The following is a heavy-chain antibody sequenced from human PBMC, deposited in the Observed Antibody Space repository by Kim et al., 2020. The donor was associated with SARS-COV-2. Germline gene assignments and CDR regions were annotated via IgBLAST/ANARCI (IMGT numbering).Heavy chain of an antibody. Sequence: GGSLRLSCAASGFTFSSYGMHWVRQAPGKGLEWVAVIWYDGSNKYYADSVKGRFTISRDNSKNTLYLQMNSLRAEDTAVYYCARDPPPGGSYSITLDYWGQGTLVTVSS. CDR2: IWYDGSNK. CDR3: ARDPPPGGSYSITLDY. D-gene: IGHD1-26*01. CDR1: GFTFSSYG. J-gene: IGHJ4*02. V-gene: IGHV3-33*01.